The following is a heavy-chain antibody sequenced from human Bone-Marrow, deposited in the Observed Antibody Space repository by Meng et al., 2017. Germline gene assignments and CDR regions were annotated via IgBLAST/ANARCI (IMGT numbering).Heavy chain of an antibody. Sequence: QVQRQESGPGLGKPSGTLSLTCAVSGGSISSSNCWSWVRQPPGKGLEWIGEIYQSGSTNYNPSLKSRVTISVDKSKNQFSLKLSSVTAADTAVYYCARPDYGDYLYYFDYWGQGALVTVSS. V-gene: IGHV4-4*02. CDR3: ARPDYGDYLYYFDY. J-gene: IGHJ4*02. D-gene: IGHD4-17*01. CDR2: IYQSGST. CDR1: GGSISSSNC.